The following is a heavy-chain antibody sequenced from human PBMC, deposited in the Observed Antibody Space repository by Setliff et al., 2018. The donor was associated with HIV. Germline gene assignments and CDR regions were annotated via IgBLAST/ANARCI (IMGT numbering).Heavy chain of an antibody. CDR1: GYSISSGYY. CDR2: IYNSGST. J-gene: IGHJ4*02. Sequence: SETLSLTCAVSGYSISSGYYWGWIRQPPGKGLEWIGSIYNSGSTYYNPSLKSRVTISVDTSKNQFSLKLSSVTAADTAVYYCTRQPTYCSSTSCYGGDFDYWGQGTLVTV. V-gene: IGHV4-38-2*01. D-gene: IGHD2-2*01. CDR3: TRQPTYCSSTSCYGGDFDY.